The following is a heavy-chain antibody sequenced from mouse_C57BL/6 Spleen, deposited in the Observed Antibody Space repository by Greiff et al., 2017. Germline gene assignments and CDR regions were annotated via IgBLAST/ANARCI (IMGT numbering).Heavy chain of an antibody. CDR1: GYTFTSYT. Sequence: VQLQQSGAELARPGASVKMSCKASGYTFTSYTMHWVKQRPGQGLEWIGYINPSSGYTKYNQKFKDKATLTADKSSSTAYMQLSSLTSEDSAVYYCARWTFLPYYAMDYWGQGTSVTVSS. CDR3: ARWTFLPYYAMDY. V-gene: IGHV1-4*01. J-gene: IGHJ4*01. CDR2: INPSSGYT. D-gene: IGHD3-3*01.